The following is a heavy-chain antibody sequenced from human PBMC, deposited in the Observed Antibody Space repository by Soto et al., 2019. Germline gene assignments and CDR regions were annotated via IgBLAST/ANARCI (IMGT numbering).Heavy chain of an antibody. Sequence: QVQLVESGGGVVQPGRSLRFSCAASGFPFISYAWHWVRQAPGKGLEWGAVLSYDGSNKYYADSVKGRFTISRDNAKNTRYLQMNSLRAEDTAVYYCARVGYDFCFDYWGQGTLVTVSS. CDR2: LSYDGSNK. D-gene: IGHD3-3*01. J-gene: IGHJ4*02. V-gene: IGHV3-30-3*01. CDR3: ARVGYDFCFDY. CDR1: GFPFISYA.